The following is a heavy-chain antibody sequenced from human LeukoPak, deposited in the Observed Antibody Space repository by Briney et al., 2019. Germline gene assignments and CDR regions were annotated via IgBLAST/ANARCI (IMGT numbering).Heavy chain of an antibody. CDR3: ARERRYYDSSGPFDY. CDR1: GGSISSSNW. V-gene: IGHV4-4*02. CDR2: IYHSGST. J-gene: IGHJ4*02. Sequence: PSETLSLTCAVSGGSISSSNWRSWVRQPPGKGLEWIGEIYHSGSTNYNPSLKSRVTISVDKSKNQFSLKLSSVTAADTAVYYCARERRYYDSSGPFDYWGQGTLVTVSS. D-gene: IGHD3-22*01.